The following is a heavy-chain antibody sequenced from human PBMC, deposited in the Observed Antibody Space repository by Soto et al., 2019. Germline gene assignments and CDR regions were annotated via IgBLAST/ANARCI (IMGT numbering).Heavy chain of an antibody. Sequence: PSQTLSLTCAISGDSVSSNTAAWNWIRQSPSRGLEWLGRTYFRSKWYNDYAISVKSRITINPDTSKNQFSLLLNSVTPEDTAIYYCAKDLPGELLPTCFNSWGQGTLVTVSS. V-gene: IGHV6-1*01. CDR1: GDSVSSNTAA. CDR3: AKDLPGELLPTCFNS. D-gene: IGHD1-26*01. CDR2: TYFRSKWYN. J-gene: IGHJ5*01.